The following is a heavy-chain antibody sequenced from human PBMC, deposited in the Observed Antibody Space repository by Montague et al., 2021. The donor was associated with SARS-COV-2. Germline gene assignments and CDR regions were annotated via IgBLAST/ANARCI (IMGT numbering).Heavy chain of an antibody. V-gene: IGHV6-1*01. CDR1: GDSVSGHIAA. CDR3: TQERGPGRTTWHYFDY. J-gene: IGHJ4*02. CDR2: TYYRSKWYN. D-gene: IGHD1-14*01. Sequence: CAISGDSVSGHIAAWDWLRQSPSTGLEWLGRTYYRSKWYNDYAVSVRSRITISPDTSKNQFSLQLNPVTPEDTAVYYCTQERGPGRTTWHYFDYWGQGTLVTVSS.